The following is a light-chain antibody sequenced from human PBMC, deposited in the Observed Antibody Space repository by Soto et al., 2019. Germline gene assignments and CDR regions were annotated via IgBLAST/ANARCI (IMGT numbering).Light chain of an antibody. CDR1: QSVSSSY. CDR3: QQYGSSGYT. CDR2: GTS. J-gene: IGKJ2*01. Sequence: EIVLTQSPGTLSLSPGERATLSCRVGQSVSSSYLAWYQQKRGQAPMLLVYGTSNRATGIPARFSGSGSGTEFTLTISRLQPEDFAVYYCQQYGSSGYTFGQGTKLEIK. V-gene: IGKV3-20*01.